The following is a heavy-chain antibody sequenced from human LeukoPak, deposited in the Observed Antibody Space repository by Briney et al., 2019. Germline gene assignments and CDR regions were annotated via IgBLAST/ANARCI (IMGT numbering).Heavy chain of an antibody. CDR2: ISSSGSTI. CDR1: GFTFSDYY. CDR3: ARGLDTIFGVPANGY. J-gene: IGHJ4*02. D-gene: IGHD3-3*01. V-gene: IGHV3-11*01. Sequence: GGSLRLSCAASGFTFSDYYMSWIRQAPGKALEWVSYISSSGSTIYYADSVKGRFTISRDNAKNSLYLQMNSLRAEDTAVYYCARGLDTIFGVPANGYWGQGTLVTVSS.